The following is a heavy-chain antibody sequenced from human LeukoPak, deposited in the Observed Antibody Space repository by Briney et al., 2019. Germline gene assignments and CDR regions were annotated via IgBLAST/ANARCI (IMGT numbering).Heavy chain of an antibody. CDR1: GFIVSSNY. CDR2: LYIHGNT. Sequence: GGSLRLSCGVSGFIVSSNYMTWLRQAPGKGLEWVSILYIHGNTYYADSVKGRCTISRDNSENTLYLEMNSLRAEDTAVYYCARARGVGELFFDSWGQERWSPSPQ. V-gene: IGHV3-53*01. D-gene: IGHD3-10*01. CDR3: ARARGVGELFFDS. J-gene: IGHJ4*01.